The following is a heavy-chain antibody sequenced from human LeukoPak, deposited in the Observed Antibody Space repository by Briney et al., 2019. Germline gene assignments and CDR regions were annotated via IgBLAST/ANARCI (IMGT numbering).Heavy chain of an antibody. Sequence: KASETLSLTCTVSGGSISRGDYYWSWIRQHPGKGLEWIGYIYYSGSTYYNPSLQSRVTISVDTTMNQFSLKVSSVTAADTAVYYCARDGQWGQGTLVTVSS. V-gene: IGHV4-31*03. CDR3: ARDGQ. CDR2: IYYSGST. J-gene: IGHJ4*02. CDR1: GGSISRGDYY.